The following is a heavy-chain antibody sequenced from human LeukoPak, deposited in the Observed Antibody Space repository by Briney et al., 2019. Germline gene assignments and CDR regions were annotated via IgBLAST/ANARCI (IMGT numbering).Heavy chain of an antibody. V-gene: IGHV4-59*01. J-gene: IGHJ6*03. D-gene: IGHD2-21*02. CDR2: IYYSGST. CDR3: AREYCGGDCYSHYYYYYMDV. Sequence: KPSETLSLTCTVSGGFISSYYWSWIRQPPGKGLEWIGYIYYSGSTNYIPSLKSRVTISVDTSKNQFSLKLSSVTAADTAVCYCAREYCGGDCYSHYYYYYMDVWGKGTTVTVSS. CDR1: GGFISSYY.